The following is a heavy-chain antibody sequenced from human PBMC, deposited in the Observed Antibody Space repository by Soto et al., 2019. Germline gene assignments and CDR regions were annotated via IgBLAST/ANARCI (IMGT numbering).Heavy chain of an antibody. CDR1: LDSFSSTDYY. Sequence: SETLSLTCTVSLDSFSSTDYYWGWIRQPPGKGLEWIGSIYHSGSTFYNPSLQSRVTISVDTSKNQFSLKLSSVTAADTAVYYCARQVSTVVTPYFDYWGQGTLVTVSS. D-gene: IGHD4-17*01. J-gene: IGHJ4*02. CDR3: ARQVSTVVTPYFDY. V-gene: IGHV4-39*01. CDR2: IYHSGST.